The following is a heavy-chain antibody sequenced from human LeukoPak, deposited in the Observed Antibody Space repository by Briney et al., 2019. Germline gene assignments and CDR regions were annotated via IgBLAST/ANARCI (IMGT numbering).Heavy chain of an antibody. CDR3: AKDPLRDGYNGPFGS. D-gene: IGHD5-24*01. CDR2: ISGSGVKT. J-gene: IGHJ4*02. CDR1: GFTFSSFA. V-gene: IGHV3-23*01. Sequence: PGGSLRLSCAASGFTFSSFAMSWVRQTPGKGLEWVSAISGSGVKTHYADSVKGRFTISRDNTKNTLYLLMNSLGAEDTAVYYCAKDPLRDGYNGPFGSWGQGTLVTVPS.